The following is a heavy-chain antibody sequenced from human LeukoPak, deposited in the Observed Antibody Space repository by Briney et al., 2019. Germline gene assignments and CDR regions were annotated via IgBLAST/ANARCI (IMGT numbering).Heavy chain of an antibody. V-gene: IGHV1-2*02. CDR3: ARLESRIEMATITPSDY. D-gene: IGHD5-24*01. J-gene: IGHJ4*02. Sequence: ASVKVSCKASRYTFTGYYMHWVRQAPGQGLEWMGWINPNSGGTNYAQKFQGRVTMTRDTSISTAYMELSRLRSDDTAVYYCARLESRIEMATITPSDYWGQGTLVTVSS. CDR1: RYTFTGYY. CDR2: INPNSGGT.